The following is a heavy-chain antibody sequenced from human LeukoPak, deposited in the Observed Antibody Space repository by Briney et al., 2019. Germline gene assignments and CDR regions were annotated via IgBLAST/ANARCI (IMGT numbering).Heavy chain of an antibody. J-gene: IGHJ6*03. CDR3: TRSSRRFGSQDYYYMDV. V-gene: IGHV3-23*01. D-gene: IGHD3-16*01. CDR1: GITFSSYS. CDR2: ISGSGEST. Sequence: GGSLRLSCLASGITFSSYSMCWVRQAPGKGLEWVSAISGSGESTYYADSVNGRFTISRDNSRDTLYLQMNNLRPEDTAIYYCTRSSRRFGSQDYYYMDVWGKGATVTVSS.